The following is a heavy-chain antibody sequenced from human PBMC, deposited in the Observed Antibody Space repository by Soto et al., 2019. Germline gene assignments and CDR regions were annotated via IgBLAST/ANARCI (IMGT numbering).Heavy chain of an antibody. Sequence: ETLSLTCTVSGGSISSSTYYWDWIHQPPGKGLEWIGAMYYTGNKNYNPSLESRVTMSVDTSKNQFSLKLSSVTPTDTAVYYCARRSSSSLGSLFDPWGRGILVTVSS. V-gene: IGHV4-39*01. D-gene: IGHD6-6*01. CDR1: GGSISSSTYY. CDR3: ARRSSSSLGSLFDP. CDR2: MYYTGNK. J-gene: IGHJ5*02.